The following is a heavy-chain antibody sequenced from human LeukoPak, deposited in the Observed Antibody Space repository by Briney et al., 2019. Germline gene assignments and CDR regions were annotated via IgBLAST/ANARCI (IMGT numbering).Heavy chain of an antibody. D-gene: IGHD1-26*01. CDR2: ISSNGGST. V-gene: IGHV3-64*01. CDR3: AREASGGYSYDY. Sequence: GGSLRLSCAASGFTFSSYAMHWVRQAPGKGLEYVSAISSNGGSTYYANSVKGRFTISRDNSKNTLYLQMGSLRAEDMAVYYCAREASGGYSYDYWGQGTLVTVSS. CDR1: GFTFSSYA. J-gene: IGHJ4*02.